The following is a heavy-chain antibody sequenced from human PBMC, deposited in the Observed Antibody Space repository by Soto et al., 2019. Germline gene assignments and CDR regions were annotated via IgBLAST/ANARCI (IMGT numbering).Heavy chain of an antibody. CDR2: IIPIFDTA. J-gene: IGHJ6*02. Sequence: GASVKVSCKPSGGTFSSYAISWVRQAPGQGLEWMGGIIPIFDTANYAQKFQGRVTITADESTSTAYMELSSLRSEDTAVYYCARHDCISTSCYYYYYYSMDVRGQGTTVTVSS. CDR1: GGTFSSYA. CDR3: ARHDCISTSCYYYYYYSMDV. V-gene: IGHV1-69*13. D-gene: IGHD2-2*01.